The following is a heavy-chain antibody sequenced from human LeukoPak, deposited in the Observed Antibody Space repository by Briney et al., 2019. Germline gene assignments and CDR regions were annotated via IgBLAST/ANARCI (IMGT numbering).Heavy chain of an antibody. V-gene: IGHV1-24*01. CDR3: ATDYTVTHAFDI. Sequence: GASVKVSCKASGYTFTSYYMHWVRQAPGQGLEWMGGFDPEDGETIYAQKFQGRVTMTEDTSTDTAYMELSSLRSEDTAVYYCATDYTVTHAFDIWGQGTMVTVSS. CDR1: GYTFTSYY. D-gene: IGHD4-17*01. J-gene: IGHJ3*02. CDR2: FDPEDGET.